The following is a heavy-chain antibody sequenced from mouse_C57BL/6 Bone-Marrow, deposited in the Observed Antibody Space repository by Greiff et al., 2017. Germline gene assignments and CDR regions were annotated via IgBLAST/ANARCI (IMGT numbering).Heavy chain of an antibody. J-gene: IGHJ2*01. V-gene: IGHV1-81*01. CDR3: AQLKYYFDY. D-gene: IGHD3-1*01. CDR2: IYPRCGNT. CDR1: GYTFTSYG. Sequence: QVQLQQSGAELARPGASVKLSCTASGYTFTSYGISWVKQRTGQGLEWIGEIYPRCGNTYYNEKFQGKATMTADKSSSTAYMELRSLTSEDSAVYFCAQLKYYFDYWGQGTTLTVSS.